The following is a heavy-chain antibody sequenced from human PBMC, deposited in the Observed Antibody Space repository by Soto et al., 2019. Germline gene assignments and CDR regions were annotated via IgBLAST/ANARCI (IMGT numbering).Heavy chain of an antibody. CDR1: GFSFRSYW. J-gene: IGHJ6*02. D-gene: IGHD1-1*01. CDR2: INQDGSEK. V-gene: IGHV3-7*01. CDR3: ARAHPSNNSDAMDV. Sequence: EVQLVESGGGLVQPGGSLRLSCVASGFSFRSYWMTWVRQAPGKGLEWVANINQDGSEKYYVDSVKGRFTFSRDNAKNSVYLQMNSLRVEDTAVYYCARAHPSNNSDAMDVWGQGTTVTVSS.